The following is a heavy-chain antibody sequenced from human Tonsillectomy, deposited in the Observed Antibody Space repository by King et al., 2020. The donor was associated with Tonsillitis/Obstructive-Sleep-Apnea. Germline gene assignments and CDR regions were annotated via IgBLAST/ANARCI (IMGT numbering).Heavy chain of an antibody. CDR2: ISGSGGSI. J-gene: IGHJ4*02. D-gene: IGHD3-22*01. CDR1: GFTFSSYA. Sequence: VQLVESGGGLVQPGGSLRLSCAASGFTFSSYAMSWVRQAPGKGLEWVSAISGSGGSIYYADSAKGRFTISRDNSKNTLYLQMNSLRAEDTAIYYCAKVAGSYYYDSSGYSTEGGFDYWGQGTLVTVSS. V-gene: IGHV3-23*04. CDR3: AKVAGSYYYDSSGYSTEGGFDY.